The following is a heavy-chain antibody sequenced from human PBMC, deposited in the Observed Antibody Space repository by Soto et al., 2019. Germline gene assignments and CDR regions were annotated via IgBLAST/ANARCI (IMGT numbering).Heavy chain of an antibody. CDR3: ASSQGCSGGSCYSVQVDY. CDR2: IDPSDSYT. D-gene: IGHD2-15*01. CDR1: GYSFTSYW. J-gene: IGHJ4*02. V-gene: IGHV5-10-1*01. Sequence: GSLKISCKGFGYSFTSYWISRVRQMPGKGLEWMGRIDPSDSYTNYSPSFQGHVTISADKSISTAYLQWSSLKASDTAMYYCASSQGCSGGSCYSVQVDYWGQGTLVTVSS.